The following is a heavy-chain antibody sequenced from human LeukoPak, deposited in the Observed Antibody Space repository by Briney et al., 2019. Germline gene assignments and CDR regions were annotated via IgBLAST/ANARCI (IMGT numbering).Heavy chain of an antibody. CDR1: GFTFDDYA. J-gene: IGHJ5*02. D-gene: IGHD3-9*01. CDR2: ISSI. CDR3: AKGLYYDILTGYYNT. V-gene: IGHV3-9*01. Sequence: PGGSLRLSCAASGFTFDDYAMHWVQQAPGKGLEWVSGISSIGYADSVKGRFTISRDNAKNSLYLQMNSLRAEDTALYYCAKGLYYDILTGYYNTWGQGTLVTVSS.